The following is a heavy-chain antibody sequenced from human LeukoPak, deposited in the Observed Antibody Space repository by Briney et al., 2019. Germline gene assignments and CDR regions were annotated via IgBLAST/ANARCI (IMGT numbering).Heavy chain of an antibody. CDR1: GYSISSGYY. CDR3: ARQGRKNYDSSGYYYAS. D-gene: IGHD3-22*01. Sequence: SETLTLSCTVSGYSISSGYYWGWIRQPPGNGLEWIWSIYLSGSTYYNPPLKSRGTISVDTSKNQFSLKLSSVTAADTAVYYCARQGRKNYDSSGYYYASWGQGTLVTVSS. J-gene: IGHJ4*02. CDR2: IYLSGST. V-gene: IGHV4-38-2*02.